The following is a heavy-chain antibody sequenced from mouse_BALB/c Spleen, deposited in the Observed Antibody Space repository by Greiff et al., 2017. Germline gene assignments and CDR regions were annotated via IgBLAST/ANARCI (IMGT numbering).Heavy chain of an antibody. Sequence: EVKLVESGGGLVQPGGSLKLSCAASGFTFSSYGMSWVRQTPDKRLELVATINSNGGSTYYPDSVKGRFTISRDNAKNTLYLQMSSLKSEDTAMYYCAREFYGNFAWVAYWGQGTLVTVSA. CDR2: INSNGGST. D-gene: IGHD2-1*01. V-gene: IGHV5-6-3*01. CDR1: GFTFSSYG. J-gene: IGHJ3*01. CDR3: AREFYGNFAWVAY.